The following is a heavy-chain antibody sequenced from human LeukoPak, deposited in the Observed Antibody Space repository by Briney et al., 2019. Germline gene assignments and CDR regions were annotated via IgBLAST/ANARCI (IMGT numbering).Heavy chain of an antibody. D-gene: IGHD6-19*01. CDR3: AKDLGSIAVAAE. Sequence: GGSLRLSCAASGSTFSSYSMNWVRQAPGKGLEWVAVISYDGSNKYYADSVKGRFTISRDNSKNTLYLQMNSLRAEDTAVYYCAKDLGSIAVAAEWGQGTLVTVSS. CDR2: ISYDGSNK. V-gene: IGHV3-30*18. J-gene: IGHJ4*02. CDR1: GSTFSSYS.